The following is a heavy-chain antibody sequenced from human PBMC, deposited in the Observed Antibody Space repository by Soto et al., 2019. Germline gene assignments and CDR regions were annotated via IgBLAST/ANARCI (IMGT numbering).Heavy chain of an antibody. Sequence: GESLKISCKASGYSFNTYWIGWVRQMPGRGLEWMGIIYPSDSDTRYSPSFQGQVTISADKSIATAYLQWSSLKASDTAMYYCARSGGVTYFDYCGQGALVTVSS. CDR2: IYPSDSDT. V-gene: IGHV5-51*01. CDR1: GYSFNTYW. J-gene: IGHJ4*02. D-gene: IGHD2-21*02. CDR3: ARSGGVTYFDY.